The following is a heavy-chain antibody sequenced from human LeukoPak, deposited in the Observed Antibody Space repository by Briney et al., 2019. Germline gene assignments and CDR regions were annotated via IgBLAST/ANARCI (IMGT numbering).Heavy chain of an antibody. Sequence: GGSLRLSCAASGFTFSSYAMSWVRQAPGKGLEWVSAISGSGGSTYYADYVKGRFTISRDNSKNTLYLQMNSLRAEDTAVYYCAKQATLYYYDSSGHHYFDYWGQGTLVTVSS. V-gene: IGHV3-23*01. CDR1: GFTFSSYA. CDR3: AKQATLYYYDSSGHHYFDY. D-gene: IGHD3-22*01. J-gene: IGHJ4*02. CDR2: ISGSGGST.